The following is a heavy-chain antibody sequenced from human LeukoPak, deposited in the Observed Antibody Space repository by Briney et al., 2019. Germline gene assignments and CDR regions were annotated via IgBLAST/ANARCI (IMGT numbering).Heavy chain of an antibody. CDR1: GITVSTNY. D-gene: IGHD1-26*01. V-gene: IGHV3-66*01. J-gene: IGHJ3*01. CDR3: ARDLRVERPLDAFDV. CDR2: IYRPGNT. Sequence: GGSLRLSCAASGITVSTNYMAWVRQAPGKGLEWVSVIYRPGNTYYTDSVKGRFTISRDDSKNTIYLQMNSLRVEDTAVYYCARDLRVERPLDAFDVWGQGTMVTVSS.